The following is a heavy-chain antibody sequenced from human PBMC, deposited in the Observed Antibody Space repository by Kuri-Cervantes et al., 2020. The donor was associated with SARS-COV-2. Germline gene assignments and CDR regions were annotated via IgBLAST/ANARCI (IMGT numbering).Heavy chain of an antibody. Sequence: GGSLRLSCAASGFTFSSYGMHWVRQAPGKGLEWVAFIRYDGSNKYYADSVKGRFTISRDNSKNTLYLQMNSLRAEDTAVYYCASYYYDSSGYRFDPWGQGTLVTVSS. CDR2: IRYDGSNK. D-gene: IGHD3-22*01. V-gene: IGHV3-30*02. J-gene: IGHJ5*02. CDR1: GFTFSSYG. CDR3: ASYYYDSSGYRFDP.